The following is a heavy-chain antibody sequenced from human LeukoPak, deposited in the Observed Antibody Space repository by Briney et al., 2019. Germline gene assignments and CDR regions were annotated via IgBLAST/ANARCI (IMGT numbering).Heavy chain of an antibody. V-gene: IGHV4-59*08. J-gene: IGHJ3*02. D-gene: IGHD3-10*01. CDR2: IHYSEST. CDR3: ASRSGSFSDALDI. Sequence: GSLRLSCAASGFIFSNYEMNWVRQAPGKGLEWIGYIHYSESTKYNPSLKSRVTMSVDTSKNQFPLKLSSVTAADTAVYYCASRSGSFSDALDIWGQGTLVTVSS. CDR1: GFIFSNYE.